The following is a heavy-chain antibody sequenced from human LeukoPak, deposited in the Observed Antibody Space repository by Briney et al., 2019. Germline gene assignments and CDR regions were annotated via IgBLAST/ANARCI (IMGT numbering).Heavy chain of an antibody. CDR1: GGSFSGYY. D-gene: IGHD6-19*01. Sequence: SETLSLTCAVSGGSFSGYYRNWIRQPPGKGLEWIGEINHRGSTNYNPSLKSRVTISVDTSKNQFSLKLSSVTAADTAVYYCARDGAVAGTGGGLYWGQGTLVTVSS. CDR2: INHRGST. CDR3: ARDGAVAGTGGGLY. V-gene: IGHV4-34*01. J-gene: IGHJ4*02.